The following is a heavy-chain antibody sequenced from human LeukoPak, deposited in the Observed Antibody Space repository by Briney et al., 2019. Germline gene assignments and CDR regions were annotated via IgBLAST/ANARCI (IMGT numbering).Heavy chain of an antibody. Sequence: ASVKVSCKASGYTFTSYAMNWVRQAPGQGLEWMGWINTNTGNPTYAQGFTGRFVFSLDTSVSTAYLQIRSLKAEDTAVYYCARGKGPYSSSPHLNWFDPWGQGTLVTVSS. J-gene: IGHJ5*02. CDR2: INTNTGNP. CDR3: ARGKGPYSSSPHLNWFDP. CDR1: GYTFTSYA. D-gene: IGHD6-13*01. V-gene: IGHV7-4-1*01.